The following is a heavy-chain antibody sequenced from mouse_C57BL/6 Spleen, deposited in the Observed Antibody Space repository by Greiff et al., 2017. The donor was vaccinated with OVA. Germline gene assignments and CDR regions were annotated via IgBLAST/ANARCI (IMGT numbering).Heavy chain of an antibody. CDR1: GFTFSDYY. D-gene: IGHD1-1*01. CDR2: INYDGSST. J-gene: IGHJ1*03. V-gene: IGHV5-16*01. CDR3: ARDDYYGSSAFDV. Sequence: EVMLVESEGGLVQPGSSMKLSCPASGFTFSDYYMAWVRQVPEKGLEWVANINYDGSSTYYLDSLKSRFIISRDNAKNILYLQMSSLKSEDTATYYCARDDYYGSSAFDVWGTGTTVTVSS.